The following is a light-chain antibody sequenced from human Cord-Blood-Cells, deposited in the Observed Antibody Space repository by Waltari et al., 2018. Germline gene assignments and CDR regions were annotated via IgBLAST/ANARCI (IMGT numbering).Light chain of an antibody. CDR3: QQRSNWPIT. Sequence: EIVLTQSPATLSLSPGGRATLSCRASQSVSSYLTWYQQKPGQAPRLLIYDASNRATGITARFSGSGSGTDFTLTSSSLEPEDFAVYYCQQRSNWPITFGQGTRLEIK. J-gene: IGKJ5*01. CDR1: QSVSSY. CDR2: DAS. V-gene: IGKV3-11*01.